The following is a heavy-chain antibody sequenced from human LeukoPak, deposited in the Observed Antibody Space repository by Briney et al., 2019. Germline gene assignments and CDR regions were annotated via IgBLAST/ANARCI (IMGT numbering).Heavy chain of an antibody. CDR3: ARATHSGSSLDY. J-gene: IGHJ4*02. D-gene: IGHD1-26*01. CDR1: GGSISSYY. CDR2: IYYSGST. Sequence: SETLSHTCTVSGGSISSYYWSWIRQPPGKGLEWIGYIYYSGSTNYNPSLKSRVTISVDTSKNQFSLKLSSVTAANTAVYYCARATHSGSSLDYWGQGTLVTVSS. V-gene: IGHV4-59*08.